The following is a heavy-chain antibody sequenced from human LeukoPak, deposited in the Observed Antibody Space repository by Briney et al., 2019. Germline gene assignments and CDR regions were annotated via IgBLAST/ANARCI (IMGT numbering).Heavy chain of an antibody. CDR2: TVSRGTT. CDR3: AKCSTSAYTTGWCNWIDP. CDR1: GFSFTSDA. D-gene: IGHD6-19*01. J-gene: IGHJ5*02. V-gene: IGHV3-23*01. Sequence: GGSLRLSCVASGFSFTSDAMNWVRQAPGKGLEWVSSTVSRGTTQYADSVKGRFTVSRDTSKNTLYLQMNSLRADDTAVYYCAKCSTSAYTTGWCNWIDPWGQGTLVTVSS.